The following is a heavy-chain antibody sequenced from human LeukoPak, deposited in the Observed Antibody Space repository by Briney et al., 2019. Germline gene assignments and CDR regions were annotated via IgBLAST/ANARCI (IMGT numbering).Heavy chain of an antibody. CDR1: GYSISSDYY. CDR3: ARAITTGDYYYYMDV. D-gene: IGHD3-3*01. J-gene: IGHJ6*03. Sequence: PSETLSLTCTVSGYSISSDYYWGWIRPPPGKGLERIGSIYHSGTTYYNPSLKSRVTVSGDTSKSQFSLKLSSVTAADTAVYYCARAITTGDYYYYMDVWGKGTTVTVSS. V-gene: IGHV4-38-2*02. CDR2: IYHSGTT.